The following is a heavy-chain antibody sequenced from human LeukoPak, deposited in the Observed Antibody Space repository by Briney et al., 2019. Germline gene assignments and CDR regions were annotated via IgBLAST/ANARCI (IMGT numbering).Heavy chain of an antibody. J-gene: IGHJ6*03. V-gene: IGHV3-53*01. CDR3: ARVRPHPIIDV. CDR2: IYTGGST. D-gene: IGHD6-6*01. CDR1: GFTVSSNY. Sequence: GGSLRLSCAASGFTVSSNYMSWVRQAPGKGLEWVSVIYTGGSTYYADSVKGRLTICRDNSKNTLYLQMNSLRAVDTAVYYCARVRPHPIIDVWGKGTTVTVSS.